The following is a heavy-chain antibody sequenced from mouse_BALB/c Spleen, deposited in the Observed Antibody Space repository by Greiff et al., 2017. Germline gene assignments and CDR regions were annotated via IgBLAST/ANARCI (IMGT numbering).Heavy chain of an antibody. CDR3: ARSPDYRYDAALAY. Sequence: EVKLQESGPGLVKPSQSLSLTCTVTGYSITSDYAWNWIRQFPGNKLEWMGYISYSGSTSYNPSLKSRISITRDTSKNQFFLQLNSVTTEDTATYYCARSPDYRYDAALAYWGQGTLVTVSA. CDR1: GYSITSDYA. J-gene: IGHJ3*01. D-gene: IGHD2-14*01. V-gene: IGHV3-2*02. CDR2: ISYSGST.